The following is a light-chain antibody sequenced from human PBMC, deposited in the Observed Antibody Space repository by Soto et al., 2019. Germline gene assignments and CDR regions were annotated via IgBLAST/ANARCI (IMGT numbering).Light chain of an antibody. V-gene: IGLV2-8*01. CDR2: EVT. Sequence: QSALTQPPSASGSPGQSVTISCTGTSSDVGAYKCVSWYQQYPGKAPKLMIYEVTKRPSGVPDRFSGSTSGNTASLPVSGLQAEDEADYYCTSYVGNDIWVFGGGTKVTVL. CDR3: TSYVGNDIWV. CDR1: SSDVGAYKC. J-gene: IGLJ3*02.